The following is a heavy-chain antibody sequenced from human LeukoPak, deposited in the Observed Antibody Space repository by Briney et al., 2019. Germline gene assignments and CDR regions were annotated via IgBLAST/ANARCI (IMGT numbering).Heavy chain of an antibody. CDR2: INSGGSII. Sequence: RSGGSLRLSCAASGFTFSNYEMNWLRQAPGKGLEWVSYINSGGSIIYYTDSVKGRFTISRDDAKNSLYLQMNSLRAEDTAVYYCAGEGYGGNSDAFDSWGQGTMVTVSS. J-gene: IGHJ3*02. D-gene: IGHD4-23*01. CDR1: GFTFSNYE. CDR3: AGEGYGGNSDAFDS. V-gene: IGHV3-48*03.